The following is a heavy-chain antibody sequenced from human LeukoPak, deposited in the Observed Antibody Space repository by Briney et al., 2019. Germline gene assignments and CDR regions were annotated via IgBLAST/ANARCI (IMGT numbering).Heavy chain of an antibody. CDR1: GGSISSCY. CDR3: ARDLVVPAAMHYYMDV. D-gene: IGHD2-2*01. V-gene: IGHV4-4*07. Sequence: SETLSLTCTVSGGSISSCYWSWIRQPAGKGLEWIGRTYTSGSTNYNPSLKSRVTMSVDTSKNQFSLKLSSVTAADTAVYYCARDLVVPAAMHYYMDVWGKGTTVTVSS. J-gene: IGHJ6*03. CDR2: TYTSGST.